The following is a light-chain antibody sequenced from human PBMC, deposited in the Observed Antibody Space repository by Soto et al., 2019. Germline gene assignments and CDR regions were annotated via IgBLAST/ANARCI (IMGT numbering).Light chain of an antibody. Sequence: QSALTQPASVSGSPGQSITISCTGTSSDVGGYNYVSWYQQHPGKAPKLIIYEVSNRPSGVSKRFSGSKSGNTASLTISGLQAEDEADYYCNSYTSKSTGVFGTGTKHTVL. V-gene: IGLV2-14*01. CDR1: SSDVGGYNY. CDR3: NSYTSKSTGV. CDR2: EVS. J-gene: IGLJ1*01.